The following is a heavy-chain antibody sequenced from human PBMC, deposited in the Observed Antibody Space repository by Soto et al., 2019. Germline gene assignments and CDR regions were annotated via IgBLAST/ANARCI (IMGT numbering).Heavy chain of an antibody. V-gene: IGHV5-51*01. D-gene: IGHD2-2*02. CDR2: IYPDDSDT. CDR3: ARGYCSSSSCYKGFGY. J-gene: IGHJ4*02. Sequence: VESLKISCKGSGYSFTIYWIAWVRQMPGKGLEWMGIIYPDDSDTRYSPSFQGQVTISADKSISTAYLQWSSLKASATAMSYCARGYCSSSSCYKGFGYWGQGTLVTVSS. CDR1: GYSFTIYW.